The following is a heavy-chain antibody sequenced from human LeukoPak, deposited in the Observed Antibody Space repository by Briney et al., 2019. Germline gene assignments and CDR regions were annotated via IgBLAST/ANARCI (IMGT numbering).Heavy chain of an antibody. J-gene: IGHJ4*02. CDR3: TTDLKYYYDSSGYYFDY. CDR2: FKRKTDGGTT. CDR1: GFLSGNAW. Sequence: GGPLKLPFAASGFLSGNAWMTGVGKPPGKGLDWFGRFKRKTDGGTTDYAAPVKGRFTISRDDSKNTLYLQMNSLKTEDTAVYYCTTDLKYYYDSSGYYFDYWGQGTLVTVSS. D-gene: IGHD3-22*01. V-gene: IGHV3-15*01.